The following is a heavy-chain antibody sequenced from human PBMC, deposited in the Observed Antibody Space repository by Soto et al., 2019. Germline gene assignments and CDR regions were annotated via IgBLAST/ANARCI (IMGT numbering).Heavy chain of an antibody. Sequence: QVQLVESGGGVVQPGRSLRLSCAASGFSFSSCAMHWVRQAPGKGLEWVAVVSHDGSNKYYADSVKGRVTSSRDNSINTVYLQMNSLRAEDTAVYYCARVSIAVAGIAYYFAYWGQGTLVTVSS. V-gene: IGHV3-30-3*01. D-gene: IGHD6-19*01. CDR1: GFSFSSCA. CDR3: ARVSIAVAGIAYYFAY. CDR2: VSHDGSNK. J-gene: IGHJ4*02.